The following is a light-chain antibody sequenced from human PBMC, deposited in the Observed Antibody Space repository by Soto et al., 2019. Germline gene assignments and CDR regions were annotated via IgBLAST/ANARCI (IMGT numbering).Light chain of an antibody. CDR2: KVS. V-gene: IGKV2-24*01. CDR3: MQATQYRPYT. J-gene: IGKJ2*01. Sequence: DIVLTQNPLSSPVTLGQPASISCRSSQSLVHSDGNTYLSWLHQRPGQPPRLLIYKVSNRFSGVPDRFRGSGAGPDFALKISRVEAEDVGVYYCMQATQYRPYTFGQGTKLEIK. CDR1: QSLVHSDGNTY.